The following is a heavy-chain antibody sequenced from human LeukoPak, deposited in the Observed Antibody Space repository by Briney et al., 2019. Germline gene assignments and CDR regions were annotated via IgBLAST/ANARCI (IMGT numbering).Heavy chain of an antibody. CDR3: ARVQARGYSYGLDNWFDP. CDR1: RYTFTSYY. Sequence: ASVKVSCKASRYTFTSYYMHWVRQAPGQGLEWMGIINPSGGSTSYAQKFQGRVTMTRDTSTSTAYMELSRLRSDDTAVYYCARVQARGYSYGLDNWFDPWGQGTLVTVSS. V-gene: IGHV1-46*01. J-gene: IGHJ5*02. D-gene: IGHD5-18*01. CDR2: INPSGGST.